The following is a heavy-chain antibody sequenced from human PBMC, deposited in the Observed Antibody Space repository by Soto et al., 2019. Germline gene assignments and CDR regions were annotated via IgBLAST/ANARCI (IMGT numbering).Heavy chain of an antibody. J-gene: IGHJ4*02. CDR3: ARQAPNYYGSGSYYPDY. CDR2: IYYSGST. V-gene: IGHV4-39*01. CDR1: GGSISSSSYY. Sequence: SETLSLTCTVSGGSISSSSYYWGWIRQPPGKGLEWIGSIYYSGSTYYNPSLKSRVTISVDTSKNQFSLKLSSVTAADTAVYYCARQAPNYYGSGSYYPDYWGQGTLVTI. D-gene: IGHD3-10*01.